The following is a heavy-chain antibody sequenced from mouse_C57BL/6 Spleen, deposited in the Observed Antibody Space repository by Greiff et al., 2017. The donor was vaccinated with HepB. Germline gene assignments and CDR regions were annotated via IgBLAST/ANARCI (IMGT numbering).Heavy chain of an antibody. Sequence: EVQLQQSGAELVRPGASVKLSCTASGFNIKDDYMHWVKQRPEQGLEWIGWIDPENGDTEYASKFQGKATITADTSSNTAYLQLSSLTSEDTAVFYCTSPYDYCSSPLGYFDVWGTGTTVTVSS. CDR2: IDPENGDT. CDR3: TSPYDYCSSPLGYFDV. J-gene: IGHJ1*03. CDR1: GFNIKDDY. D-gene: IGHD1-1*01. V-gene: IGHV14-4*01.